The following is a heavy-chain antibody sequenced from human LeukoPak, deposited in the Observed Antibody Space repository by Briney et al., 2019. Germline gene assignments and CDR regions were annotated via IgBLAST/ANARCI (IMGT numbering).Heavy chain of an antibody. V-gene: IGHV3-23*01. CDR3: AKGGGIAAAGIPVDY. CDR2: ISGSGGST. Sequence: GGSLRLSRAASGFTFSSYAMSWVRQAPGKVLEWVSAISGSGGSTYYADSVKGRFTISRDNSKNTLYLQMNSLRAEDAAVYYCAKGGGIAAAGIPVDYWGQGTLVTVSS. CDR1: GFTFSSYA. J-gene: IGHJ4*02. D-gene: IGHD6-13*01.